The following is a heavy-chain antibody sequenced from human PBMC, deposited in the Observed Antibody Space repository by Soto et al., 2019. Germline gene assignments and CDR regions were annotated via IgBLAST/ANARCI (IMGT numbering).Heavy chain of an antibody. Sequence: QLQLQESGSGLVKPSQTLSLTCAVSGGSISSGGYSWSGMRQPPGKGLEWIGYIYHSGSTYYNPSLKSRVTISVDRSKNQFSLKLSSVTAADTALYYCARAMTTVTTLDYWGQGTLVTVSS. CDR3: ARAMTTVTTLDY. J-gene: IGHJ4*02. CDR2: IYHSGST. V-gene: IGHV4-30-2*01. D-gene: IGHD4-17*01. CDR1: GGSISSGGYS.